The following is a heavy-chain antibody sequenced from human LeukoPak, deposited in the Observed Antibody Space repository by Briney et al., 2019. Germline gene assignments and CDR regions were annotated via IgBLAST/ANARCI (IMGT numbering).Heavy chain of an antibody. CDR3: ARDLRARSAAGTSIDY. CDR1: GFTFSSYW. J-gene: IGHJ4*02. CDR2: INSDGSST. Sequence: QPGGSLRLSCAASGFTFSSYWMHWVRQAPGKVLVWVSRINSDGSSTSYTDSVKGRFTISRDNAKNTLYLQMNSLRAEDTAVYYCARDLRARSAAGTSIDYWGQGTLVTVSS. V-gene: IGHV3-74*01. D-gene: IGHD6-13*01.